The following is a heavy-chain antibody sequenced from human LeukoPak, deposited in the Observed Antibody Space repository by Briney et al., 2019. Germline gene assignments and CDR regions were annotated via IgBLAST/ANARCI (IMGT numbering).Heavy chain of an antibody. CDR1: GGSISSGGYS. D-gene: IGHD6-19*01. CDR2: IYHSGST. Sequence: SETLSLTCAVSGGSISSGGYSWSWIRQPPGKGLEWIGYIYHSGSTYYNPSLKSRVTISVDTSKKQISLKLSSVTAADTAVFYCARGTYTSGYLYFDFWGQGTLVTVSS. J-gene: IGHJ4*02. CDR3: ARGTYTSGYLYFDF. V-gene: IGHV4-30-2*01.